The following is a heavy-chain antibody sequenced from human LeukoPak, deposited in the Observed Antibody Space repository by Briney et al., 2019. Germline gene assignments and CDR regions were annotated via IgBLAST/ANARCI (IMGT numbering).Heavy chain of an antibody. CDR2: LSGGGGYT. CDR1: GFTFSNHA. D-gene: IGHD2-2*01. J-gene: IGHJ1*01. V-gene: IGHV3-23*01. Sequence: GAPRLSRATPGFTFSNHAMNLGRPAPGEGVGLGSALSGGGGYTYYPDSVKGRFTISRDNSKNTLYLQMHSLRAEDTAVYYCASQPGLEGDQVYFQHWGQGTLVTVSS. CDR3: ASQPGLEGDQVYFQH.